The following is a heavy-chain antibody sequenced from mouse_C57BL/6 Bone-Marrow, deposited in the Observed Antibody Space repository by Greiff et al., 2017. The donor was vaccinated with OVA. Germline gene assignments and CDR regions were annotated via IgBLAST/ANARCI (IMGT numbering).Heavy chain of an antibody. J-gene: IGHJ4*01. CDR3: ARSITTVVATGDYYAMDY. D-gene: IGHD1-1*01. CDR2: INPGSGGT. Sequence: QVQLHQSGAELVRPGTSVKVSCKASGYAFTNYLIEWVKQRPGQGLEWIGVINPGSGGTNYNEKFKGKATLTADKSSSTAYMQLSSLTSEDSAVYFCARSITTVVATGDYYAMDYWGQGTSVTVSS. V-gene: IGHV1-54*01. CDR1: GYAFTNYL.